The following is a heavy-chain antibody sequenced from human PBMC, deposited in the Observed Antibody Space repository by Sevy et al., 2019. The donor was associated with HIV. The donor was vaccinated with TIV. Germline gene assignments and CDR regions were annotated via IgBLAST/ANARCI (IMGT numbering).Heavy chain of an antibody. CDR3: ARDQGVTMIVVVTYYFDY. V-gene: IGHV3-30-3*01. Sequence: GGSLRLSCAASGFTFSSYAMHWVRQAPGKGLEWVAVISYDGSNKYYADSVKGRFTISRDNSKNTLYLQMSSLRAEDTAVYYCARDQGVTMIVVVTYYFDYWGQGTLVTVSS. CDR1: GFTFSSYA. J-gene: IGHJ4*02. D-gene: IGHD3-22*01. CDR2: ISYDGSNK.